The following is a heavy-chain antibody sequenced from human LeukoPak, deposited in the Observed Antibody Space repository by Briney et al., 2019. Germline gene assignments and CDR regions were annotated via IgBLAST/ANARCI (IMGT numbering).Heavy chain of an antibody. D-gene: IGHD3-9*01. Sequence: GGSLRLSCAASGFTFSSYAMHWVRQAAGKGLEWVAVISYDGSNKYYADSVKGRFTISRDNSKNTLYLQMNSLRAEDTAVYYCARLGKGLRYFDWSPPFDYWGQGTLVTVSS. CDR1: GFTFSSYA. V-gene: IGHV3-30-3*01. CDR2: ISYDGSNK. CDR3: ARLGKGLRYFDWSPPFDY. J-gene: IGHJ4*02.